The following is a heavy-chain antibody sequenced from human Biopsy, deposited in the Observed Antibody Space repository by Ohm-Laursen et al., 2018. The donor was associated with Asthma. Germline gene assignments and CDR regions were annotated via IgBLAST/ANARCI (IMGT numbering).Heavy chain of an antibody. J-gene: IGHJ6*02. CDR1: GGTFSNFA. Sequence: ASVKVSCNAPGGTFSNFAISWVRQAPGQGLEWLGGIMTVFGTTNYAQKFQGRVTITADESTSTAYMEVTSLRSEDTAIYYCARCQVGYSSGWSLLLKKIYYSGMDVWGQGTTVTVSS. CDR2: IMTVFGTT. CDR3: ARCQVGYSSGWSLLLKKIYYSGMDV. D-gene: IGHD6-19*01. V-gene: IGHV1-69*13.